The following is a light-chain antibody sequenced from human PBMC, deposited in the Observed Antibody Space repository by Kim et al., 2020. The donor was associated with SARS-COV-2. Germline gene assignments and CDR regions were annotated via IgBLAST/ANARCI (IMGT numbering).Light chain of an antibody. V-gene: IGKV3-20*01. J-gene: IGKJ1*01. CDR2: VAS. Sequence: EIVLTQSPGTLSLSPGERATLSCRAIQSIRSNYLAWYRQKPGQAPRLLIYVASSRATGIPDRFSGSGSGTDFTLTISRLEPEDFAMYYCQQYGGSPHTFGQGTKVDIK. CDR3: QQYGGSPHT. CDR1: QSIRSNY.